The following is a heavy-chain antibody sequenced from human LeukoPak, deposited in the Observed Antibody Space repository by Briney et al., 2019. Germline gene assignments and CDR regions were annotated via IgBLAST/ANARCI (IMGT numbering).Heavy chain of an antibody. V-gene: IGHV3-30*02. Sequence: PGGSLRLSCAASGFTFSDYGMHWVRQAPGKGLEWVAFIRYDETTKFYADSVEGRFTISRDNSKNTLYLQMTSLRVEDTAVYSCAKDTDIAAAGYYFDYWGQGTLVTVSS. CDR2: IRYDETTK. D-gene: IGHD6-13*01. CDR1: GFTFSDYG. CDR3: AKDTDIAAAGYYFDY. J-gene: IGHJ4*02.